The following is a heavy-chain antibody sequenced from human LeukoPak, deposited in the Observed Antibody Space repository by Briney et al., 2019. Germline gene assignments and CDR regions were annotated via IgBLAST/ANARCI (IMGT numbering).Heavy chain of an antibody. CDR3: ARDGSRGGAPWYYFDY. J-gene: IGHJ4*02. CDR2: IKEDGSET. V-gene: IGHV3-7*01. D-gene: IGHD1-26*01. CDR1: GFTFSSYW. Sequence: GGSLRLSCAASGFTFSSYWMTWVRQAPGKGLEWLANIKEDGSETYYVESVKGRFTISRDNAKNSLYLQMNSLRAEDTAVYYCARDGSRGGAPWYYFDYWGQGTLVTVSS.